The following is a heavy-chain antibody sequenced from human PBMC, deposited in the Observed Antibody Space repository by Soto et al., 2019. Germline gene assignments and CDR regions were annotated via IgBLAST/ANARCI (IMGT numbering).Heavy chain of an antibody. CDR1: GGSISSYY. CDR2: IYYSGST. CDR3: ARGGRAVAVGIDY. V-gene: IGHV4-59*01. Sequence: SVTLSLTCTVSGGSISSYYWSWIRQPPGKGLEWIGYIYYSGSTNYNPSLKSRVTISVDTSKNQFSLKLSSVTAADTAVYYCARGGRAVAVGIDYWGQGTLVTVSS. D-gene: IGHD6-13*01. J-gene: IGHJ4*02.